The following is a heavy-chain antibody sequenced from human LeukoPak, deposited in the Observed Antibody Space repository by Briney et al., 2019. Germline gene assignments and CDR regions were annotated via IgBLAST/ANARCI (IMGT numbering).Heavy chain of an antibody. Sequence: GGSLRLSCSASGFPFNTYAIHWVRQAPGKGLEYVAGISSNGDNTDFADSAKGRFTISRDNSKSTLFLQMNSLRAEDTAVYFCTRDPARLGVAFDLWGQGTVVTVSS. J-gene: IGHJ3*01. CDR1: GFPFNTYA. CDR3: TRDPARLGVAFDL. V-gene: IGHV3-64D*06. CDR2: ISSNGDNT. D-gene: IGHD6-25*01.